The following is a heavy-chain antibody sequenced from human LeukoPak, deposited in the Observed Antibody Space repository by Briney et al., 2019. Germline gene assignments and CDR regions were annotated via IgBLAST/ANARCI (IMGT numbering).Heavy chain of an antibody. J-gene: IGHJ4*02. D-gene: IGHD2-2*01. Sequence: PSETLSLTCTVSGGSISSYYWSWIRQPAGKGLDWIGRIYTSGSTNFNPSLKSRFTMSVDTSKNQFSLKLSSVTAADTAVYYCARGGVVPAASGSFDYWGQGTLVTVSS. CDR3: ARGGVVPAASGSFDY. CDR1: GGSISSYY. V-gene: IGHV4-4*07. CDR2: IYTSGST.